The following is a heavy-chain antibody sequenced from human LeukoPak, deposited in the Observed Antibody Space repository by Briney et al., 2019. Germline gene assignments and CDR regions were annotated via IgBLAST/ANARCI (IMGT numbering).Heavy chain of an antibody. CDR2: IYYSGST. CDR1: GGSISSGGYY. V-gene: IGHV4-31*03. J-gene: IGHJ6*02. CDR3: AREVASGYDPPYYYYGMDV. Sequence: SETLSLTCTVSGGSISSGGYYWSWIRQHPGKGLEWIGYIYYSGSTYYNPSLKSRVTISVDTSKNQFSLKLSPVTAADTAVYYCAREVASGYDPPYYYYGMDVWGQGTTVTVSS. D-gene: IGHD5-12*01.